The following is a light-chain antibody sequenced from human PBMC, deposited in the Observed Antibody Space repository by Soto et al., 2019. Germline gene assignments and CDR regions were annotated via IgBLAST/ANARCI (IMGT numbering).Light chain of an antibody. V-gene: IGKV3-20*01. Sequence: DIVLTQSPGNLSLSPGERATLSCRASQSVSSSYLAWYQQKPGQAPRLLIYGASSRATGIPDRFSGSGSGTDFTLTISRLEPEDFAVYYCQQYGSSLTWTFGQGTKVDIK. CDR1: QSVSSSY. J-gene: IGKJ1*01. CDR3: QQYGSSLTWT. CDR2: GAS.